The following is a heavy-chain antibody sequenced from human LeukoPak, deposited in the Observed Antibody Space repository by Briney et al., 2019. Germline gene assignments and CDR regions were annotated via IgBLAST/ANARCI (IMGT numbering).Heavy chain of an antibody. D-gene: IGHD3-16*02. CDR2: IYHSGST. J-gene: IGHJ4*02. CDR1: GGSISSSNW. CDR3: ARDYVWGSYRSKFFDY. V-gene: IGHV4-4*02. Sequence: SGTLSLTCAVSGGSISSSNWWSWVRQPPGKGLEWIGEIYHSGSTNYNPSLKSRVTISVDKSKNQFSLKLSSVTAAGTAVYYCARDYVWGSYRSKFFDYWGQGTLVTVSS.